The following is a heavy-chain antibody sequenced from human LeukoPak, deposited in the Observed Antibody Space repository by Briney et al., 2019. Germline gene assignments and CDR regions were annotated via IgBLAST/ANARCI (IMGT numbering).Heavy chain of an antibody. J-gene: IGHJ5*02. D-gene: IGHD2-2*01. CDR3: ARACCYCSSTSCYSASWFDP. CDR2: IYYSGST. Sequence: PSETLSLTCTVSGGSISSYYWSWIRQPPEKGLEWIGYIYYSGSTNYNPSLKSRVTISVDTSKNQFSLKLSSVTAAATAVYYCARACCYCSSTSCYSASWFDPWGQGTLVTVSS. CDR1: GGSISSYY. V-gene: IGHV4-59*01.